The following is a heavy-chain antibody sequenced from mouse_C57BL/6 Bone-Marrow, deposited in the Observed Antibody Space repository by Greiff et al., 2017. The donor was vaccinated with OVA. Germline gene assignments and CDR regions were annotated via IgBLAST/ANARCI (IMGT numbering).Heavy chain of an antibody. CDR1: GYSFTSYY. Sequence: VKLQQSGPELVKPGASVKISCKASGYSFTSYYIHWVKQRPGQGLEWIGWIYPGSGNTKYNEKFKGKATLTADTSSSTAYMQLSSLTSEDSAVYYCARYPLYYFDYWGQGTTLTVSS. CDR3: ARYPLYYFDY. V-gene: IGHV1-66*01. CDR2: IYPGSGNT. J-gene: IGHJ2*01.